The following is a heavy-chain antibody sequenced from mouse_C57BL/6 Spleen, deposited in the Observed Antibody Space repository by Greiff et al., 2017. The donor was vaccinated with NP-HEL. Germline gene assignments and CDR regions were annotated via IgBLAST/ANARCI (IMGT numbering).Heavy chain of an antibody. CDR1: GFTFSSYA. CDR2: ISDGGSYT. Sequence: EVQLMESGGGLVKPGGSLKLSCAASGFTFSSYAMSWVRQTPEKRLEWVATISDGGSYTYYPDNVKGRFTISRDNAKNNLYLQMSHLKSEDTAMYYCARVGYYGYVDVGGTGTTVTVSS. CDR3: ARVGYYGYVDV. D-gene: IGHD2-2*01. V-gene: IGHV5-4*01. J-gene: IGHJ1*03.